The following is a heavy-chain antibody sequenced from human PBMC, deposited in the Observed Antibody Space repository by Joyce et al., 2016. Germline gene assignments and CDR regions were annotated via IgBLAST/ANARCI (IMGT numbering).Heavy chain of an antibody. J-gene: IGHJ4*02. CDR1: GGPFSSYA. Sequence: QVQVVQSGAEVKKPGSSVKVSCKASGGPFSSYAINWVRQAPGQGLEWMGGIIPMFHAPDYAQKFQGRVTITADESTTTAYMELSSLRSEDTAVYYCASGYGGYKHIDYWGQGTLVTVSS. CDR2: IIPMFHAP. V-gene: IGHV1-69*01. D-gene: IGHD5-12*01. CDR3: ASGYGGYKHIDY.